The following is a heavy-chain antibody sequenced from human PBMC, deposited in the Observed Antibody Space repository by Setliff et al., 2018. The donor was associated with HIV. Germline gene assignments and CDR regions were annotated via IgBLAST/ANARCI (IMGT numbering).Heavy chain of an antibody. D-gene: IGHD2-15*01. V-gene: IGHV3-48*03. Sequence: GGSLRLSCAASGFTFSSYEMNWVRQAPGKGLEWVSYISSSGSTIYYPDSVKGRFTISRDNAKNSLYLQMNSLRGDDTAVYYCAQSWSVVAHYWGRGTLVTVSS. J-gene: IGHJ4*02. CDR2: ISSSGSTI. CDR1: GFTFSSYE. CDR3: AQSWSVVAHY.